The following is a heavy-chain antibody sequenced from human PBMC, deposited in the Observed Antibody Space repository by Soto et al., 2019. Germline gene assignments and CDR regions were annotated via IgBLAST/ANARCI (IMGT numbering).Heavy chain of an antibody. CDR1: GYTFTGYY. CDR2: INPNSGGT. J-gene: IGHJ6*02. D-gene: IGHD6-6*01. Sequence: QVQLVQSGAEVKKPGASVKVSCKASGYTFTGYYMHWVRQAPGQGLEWMGWINPNSGGTNYAQKFQGRVTMTRDTSISTAYMELSRLRSDDTAVYYCARDQPYSSSSDYYYGMDVWGQGTTVTVSS. CDR3: ARDQPYSSSSDYYYGMDV. V-gene: IGHV1-2*02.